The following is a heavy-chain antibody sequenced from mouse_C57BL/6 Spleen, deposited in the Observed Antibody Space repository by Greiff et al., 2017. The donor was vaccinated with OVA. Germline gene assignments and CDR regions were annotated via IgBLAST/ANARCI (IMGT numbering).Heavy chain of an antibody. V-gene: IGHV5-9-1*02. J-gene: IGHJ1*03. Sequence: EVQLVESGEGLVKPGGSLKLSCAASGFTFSSYAMSWVRQTPEKRLEWVAYISSGGDYIYYADTVKGRFTISRDNARNTLYLQMSSLKSEDTAMYYCTREGDYDGYFDVWGTGTTVTVSS. CDR2: ISSGGDYI. CDR3: TREGDYDGYFDV. CDR1: GFTFSSYA. D-gene: IGHD2-4*01.